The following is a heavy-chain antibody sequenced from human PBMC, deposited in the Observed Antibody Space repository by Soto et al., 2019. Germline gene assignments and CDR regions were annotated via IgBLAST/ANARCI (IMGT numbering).Heavy chain of an antibody. CDR2: IKQDGSEK. CDR1: GFTFSSYW. CDR3: AKVRDDSSGYYYNDHYFDY. D-gene: IGHD3-22*01. J-gene: IGHJ4*02. V-gene: IGHV3-7*03. Sequence: GGSLRLSCAASGFTFSSYWMSWVRQAPGKGLEWVANIKQDGSEKYYVDSVKGRFTISRDNSKNTLYLQMNSLRAEDTAVYYCAKVRDDSSGYYYNDHYFDYWGQGTLVTVSS.